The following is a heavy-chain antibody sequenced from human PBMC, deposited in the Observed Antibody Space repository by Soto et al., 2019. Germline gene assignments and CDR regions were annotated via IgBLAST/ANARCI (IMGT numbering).Heavy chain of an antibody. CDR1: GFSVSSNY. CDR2: HYSGGST. D-gene: IGHD1-26*01. V-gene: IGHV3-53*01. Sequence: GGSLRLSCAISGFSVSSNYLRWVRQAPWKGLEWVSVHYSGGSTYYADSVQGRFTISRDKSNNTLYLQMRRVRAEDTAVYFCARNRHPRGTVGATSPLDPWGQGTQVTVSS. CDR3: ARNRHPRGTVGATSPLDP. J-gene: IGHJ5*02.